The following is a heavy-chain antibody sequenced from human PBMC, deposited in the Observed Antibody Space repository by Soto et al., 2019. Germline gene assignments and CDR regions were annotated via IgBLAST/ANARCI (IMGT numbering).Heavy chain of an antibody. CDR3: ARTVLRRGSYYYHDHKDV. CDR2: IKQDGSEK. J-gene: IGHJ6*03. Sequence: PGGSLRLSCAASGFTFSSYWMSCVRQAPGKGLEWVANIKQDGSEKYYVDSVKGRFTISRDNAKNSLYLQMNSLRAEDTAVYYCARTVLRRGSYYYHDHKDVWGKGTTVTVS. V-gene: IGHV3-7*01. D-gene: IGHD3-10*01. CDR1: GFTFSSYW.